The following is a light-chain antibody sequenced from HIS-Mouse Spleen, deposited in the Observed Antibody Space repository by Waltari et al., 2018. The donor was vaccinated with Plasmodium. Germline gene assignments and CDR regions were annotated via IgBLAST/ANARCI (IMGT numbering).Light chain of an antibody. CDR1: QDIRNY. Sequence: DIQMTHSQSSLSASVGARVTLTCQASQDIRNYLNWYQQKPGKAPKLLIYDASNLETGVPSRFSGSGSGTDFTFTISSLQPEDIATYYCQQYDNLPLTFGGGTKVEIK. J-gene: IGKJ4*01. CDR3: QQYDNLPLT. V-gene: IGKV1-33*01. CDR2: DAS.